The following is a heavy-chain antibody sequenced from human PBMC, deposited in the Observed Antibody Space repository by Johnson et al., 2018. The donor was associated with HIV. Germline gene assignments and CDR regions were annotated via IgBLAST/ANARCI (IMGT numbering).Heavy chain of an antibody. CDR1: GFTVSSNY. Sequence: VQLVESGGGLVQPGGSLRLSCAASGFTVSSNYMSWVRQAPGKGLEWVSAISGSGGSTYYADSVKGRFPISRDNSKNTLYLQMNSLRAEDTAVYYCAREIPPQWLVRRGAFDIWGQGTMVTVSS. V-gene: IGHV3-66*02. CDR3: AREIPPQWLVRRGAFDI. D-gene: IGHD6-19*01. J-gene: IGHJ3*02. CDR2: SGSGGST.